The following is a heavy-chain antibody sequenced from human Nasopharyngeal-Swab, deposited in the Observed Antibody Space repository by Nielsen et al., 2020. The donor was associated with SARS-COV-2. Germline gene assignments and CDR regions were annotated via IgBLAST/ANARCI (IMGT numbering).Heavy chain of an antibody. CDR1: GFIFSGSS. Sequence: GESLKISCAASGFIFSGSSLYWVRQASGKGLGWIGRIRSRANSYATVYAASVKGRFTISRDDSKNTAYLQLNSLKTEDTAVYYCAGAKDDSSGSLFDYWGQGNLVTVSS. CDR2: IRSRANSYAT. V-gene: IGHV3-73*01. CDR3: AGAKDDSSGSLFDY. J-gene: IGHJ4*02. D-gene: IGHD3-22*01.